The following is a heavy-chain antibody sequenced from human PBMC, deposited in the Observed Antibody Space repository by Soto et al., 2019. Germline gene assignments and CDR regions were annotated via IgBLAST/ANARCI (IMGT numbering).Heavy chain of an antibody. D-gene: IGHD6-6*01. CDR3: ARAGGKQLVRGSYYYYYYYMDV. V-gene: IGHV4-59*01. CDR2: IYYSGST. CDR1: GGSISSYY. Sequence: SETLSLTCTVSGGSISSYYWSWIRQPPGKGLEWIGYIYYSGSTNYNPSLKSRVTISVDTSKNQFSLKLSSVTAADTAVYYCARAGGKQLVRGSYYYYYYYMDVWGKGTTVTVSS. J-gene: IGHJ6*03.